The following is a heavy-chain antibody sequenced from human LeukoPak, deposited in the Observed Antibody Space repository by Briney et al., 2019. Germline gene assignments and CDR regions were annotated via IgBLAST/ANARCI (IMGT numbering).Heavy chain of an antibody. V-gene: IGHV3-30*02. CDR1: GFTFSSYA. CDR3: AKDLDGYYYDSSGYYPDAFDI. D-gene: IGHD3-22*01. Sequence: GGSLRLSCAASGFTFSSYAMHWVRQAPGKGLEWVAFIRYDGSNKYYADSVKGRFTISRDNSKNTLYLQMNSLRAEDTAVYYCAKDLDGYYYDSSGYYPDAFDIWGQGTMVTVSS. J-gene: IGHJ3*02. CDR2: IRYDGSNK.